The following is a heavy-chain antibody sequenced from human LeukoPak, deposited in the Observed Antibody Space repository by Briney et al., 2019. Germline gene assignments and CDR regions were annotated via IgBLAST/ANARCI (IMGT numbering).Heavy chain of an antibody. CDR2: IKSDGITT. CDR3: ARGVWHYDL. CDR1: GFAFSSYW. J-gene: IGHJ2*01. Sequence: GGSLRLSCAAPGFAFSSYWMHWVRRAPGKGLVWVSRIKSDGITTTYADSVKGRFTISRDNAKNTLYLQMNSLRVDDTAVYYCARGVWHYDLWGRGTLVTVSS. V-gene: IGHV3-74*01.